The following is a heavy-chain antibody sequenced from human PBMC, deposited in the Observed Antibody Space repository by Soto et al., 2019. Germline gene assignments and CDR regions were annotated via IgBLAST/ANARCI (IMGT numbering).Heavy chain of an antibody. V-gene: IGHV1-18*01. CDR3: ASSYSSGWYSYYFDY. J-gene: IGHJ4*02. CDR2: ISAYNGNT. Sequence: ASVKVSCKASGYTFTSYGISWVRQAPGQGLEWMGWISAYNGNTNYAQKLQGRVTMTTDTSTSTAYMELRSLRSDDTAVYYCASSYSSGWYSYYFDYWGQGTLVTVSS. D-gene: IGHD6-19*01. CDR1: GYTFTSYG.